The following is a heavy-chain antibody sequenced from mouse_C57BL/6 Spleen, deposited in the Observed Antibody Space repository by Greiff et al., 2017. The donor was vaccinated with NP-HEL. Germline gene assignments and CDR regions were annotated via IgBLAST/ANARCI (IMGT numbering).Heavy chain of an antibody. D-gene: IGHD2-4*01. Sequence: EVMLVESGGGLVKPGGSLKLSCAASGFTFSDYGMHWVRQAPEKGLEWVAYISSGSSTIYYADTVKGRFTISRDNAKNTLFLQMTSLRSEDTAMYYCARHWDDYDVGAMDYWGQGTSVTVSS. CDR1: GFTFSDYG. V-gene: IGHV5-17*01. CDR2: ISSGSSTI. J-gene: IGHJ4*01. CDR3: ARHWDDYDVGAMDY.